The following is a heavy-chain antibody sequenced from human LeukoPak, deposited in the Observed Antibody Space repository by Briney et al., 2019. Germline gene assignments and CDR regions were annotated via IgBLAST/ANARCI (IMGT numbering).Heavy chain of an antibody. Sequence: ASVKVSCKASGYTFTNYYIHWVRQAPGQGLEWVGLINPNGGSPAYAQRFQGRVTVTTDTSTSTVYMELNSLGSEDTAVYYCARDNSLGDNAWWFDPWGQGTLVTVSS. CDR2: INPNGGSP. CDR3: ARDNSLGDNAWWFDP. V-gene: IGHV1-46*01. J-gene: IGHJ5*02. D-gene: IGHD1-26*01. CDR1: GYTFTNYY.